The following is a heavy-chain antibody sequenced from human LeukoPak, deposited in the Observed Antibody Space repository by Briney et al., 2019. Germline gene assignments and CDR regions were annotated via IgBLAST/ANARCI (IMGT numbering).Heavy chain of an antibody. CDR3: ASSIAAAGMSYYYGMDV. CDR1: GGTFSSYA. J-gene: IGHJ6*02. Sequence: SVKLSCKASGGTFSSYAISWVRHAPAQGLEWMGRIIPILGIANYAQKFQGRVTITADKSTSTAYMELSSLRSEDTAVYYCASSIAAAGMSYYYGMDVWGQGTTVTVSS. V-gene: IGHV1-69*04. D-gene: IGHD6-13*01. CDR2: IIPILGIA.